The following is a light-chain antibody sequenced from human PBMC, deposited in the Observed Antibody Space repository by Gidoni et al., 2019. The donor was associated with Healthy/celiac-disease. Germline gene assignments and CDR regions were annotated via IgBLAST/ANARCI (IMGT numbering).Light chain of an antibody. V-gene: IGKV1-5*03. J-gene: IGKJ1*01. Sequence: DIQMTQSPSTLSASVGDRVTITCRASQRISSWLAWYQQKPGKAPKLLIYKASSLESGVPSRFSGSGSGTEFTLTISSLQPDDFATYYCQHQWTFGQGTKVEIK. CDR2: KAS. CDR1: QRISSW. CDR3: QHQWT.